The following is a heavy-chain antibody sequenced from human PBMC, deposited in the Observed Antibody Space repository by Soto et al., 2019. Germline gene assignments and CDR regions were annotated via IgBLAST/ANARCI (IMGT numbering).Heavy chain of an antibody. D-gene: IGHD2-2*01. V-gene: IGHV3-7*01. CDR2: IKEDASEE. CDR1: GFTFNTYW. CDR3: ATAISSPFSNFDS. J-gene: IGHJ4*02. Sequence: VQLVQSGGDLVQPGGSLRLSCVASGFTFNTYWMTWVRQAPGMGLEWVAGIKEDASEEVYVDSVKGRFSISRDNXXXXXXXXXNSLRAEDTAVYYCATAISSPFSNFDSWGQGSLVTVSS.